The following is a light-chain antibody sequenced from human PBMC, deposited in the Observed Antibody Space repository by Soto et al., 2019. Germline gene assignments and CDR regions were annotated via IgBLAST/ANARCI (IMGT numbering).Light chain of an antibody. Sequence: QSVLTQPASVSGSPGQSITISCTGTSSDVGLYDYVSWYQQHPGKAPQLMIYAVSNRPSGVSNRFSASKSGNTASLFISGLQDEDEADYYCSSYTSDSSYVFGYGTKVTVL. CDR1: SSDVGLYDY. CDR2: AVS. V-gene: IGLV2-14*01. J-gene: IGLJ1*01. CDR3: SSYTSDSSYV.